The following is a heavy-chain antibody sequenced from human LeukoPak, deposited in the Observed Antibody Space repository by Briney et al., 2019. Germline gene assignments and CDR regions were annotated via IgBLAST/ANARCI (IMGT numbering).Heavy chain of an antibody. V-gene: IGHV4-39*07. CDR2: IYYSGST. Sequence: PSETLSLTCTVSGGSISSSSYYWGWIRQPPGKGLEWIGSIYYSGSTYYNPSLKSRVTISVDTSKNQFSLKLSSVTAADTAVYYCARGPGGLIVVPAFWFDPWGQGTLVTVSS. J-gene: IGHJ5*02. CDR3: ARGPGGLIVVPAFWFDP. D-gene: IGHD3-22*01. CDR1: GGSISSSSYY.